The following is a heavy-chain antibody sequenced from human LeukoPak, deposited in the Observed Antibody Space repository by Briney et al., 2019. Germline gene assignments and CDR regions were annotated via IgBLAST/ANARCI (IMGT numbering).Heavy chain of an antibody. V-gene: IGHV4-34*01. Sequence: SETLSLTCAVYGGSFSGYYWSWIRHPPGKGLEWIGEINHSGSTNYNPSLKSRVTISVDTSKNQSSLKLSSVTAADTAVYYCARSSSSWYGAEWFDPGGQGTLVTVSS. D-gene: IGHD6-13*01. J-gene: IGHJ5*02. CDR1: GGSFSGYY. CDR2: INHSGST. CDR3: ARSSSSWYGAEWFDP.